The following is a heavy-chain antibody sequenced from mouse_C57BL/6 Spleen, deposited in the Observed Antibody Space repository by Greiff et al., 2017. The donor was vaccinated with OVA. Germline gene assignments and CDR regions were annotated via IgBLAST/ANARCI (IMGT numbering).Heavy chain of an antibody. Sequence: VKLMESGAELVRPGASVKLSCKASGYTFTDYYINWVKQRPGQGLEWIARIYPGSGNTYYNEKFKGKATLTAEKSSSTAYMQLSSLTSEDSAVYFCASGGLLHYAMDYWGQGTSVTVSS. D-gene: IGHD2-3*01. J-gene: IGHJ4*01. CDR3: ASGGLLHYAMDY. CDR1: GYTFTDYY. V-gene: IGHV1-76*01. CDR2: IYPGSGNT.